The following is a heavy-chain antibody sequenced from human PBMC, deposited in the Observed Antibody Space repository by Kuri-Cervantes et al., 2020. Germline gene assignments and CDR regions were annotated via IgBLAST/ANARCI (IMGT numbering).Heavy chain of an antibody. Sequence: GESLKISCAASGFSFSSYGMSWVRQAPGKGLEWVAVIWYDGSNKYYADSVKGRFTISRDNSKNTLYLQMNSLRAEDTAVYYCASGYYYDSSGYFDYWGQGTLVTVSS. J-gene: IGHJ4*02. D-gene: IGHD3-22*01. V-gene: IGHV3-33*08. CDR2: IWYDGSNK. CDR1: GFSFSSYG. CDR3: ASGYYYDSSGYFDY.